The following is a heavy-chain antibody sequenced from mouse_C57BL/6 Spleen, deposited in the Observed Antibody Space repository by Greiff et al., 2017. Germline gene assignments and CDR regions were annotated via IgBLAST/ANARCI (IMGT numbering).Heavy chain of an antibody. V-gene: IGHV1-18*01. Sequence: EVKLQESGPELVKPGASVKIPCKASGYTFTDYNMDWVKQSHGKSLEWIGDINPNNGGTIYNQKFKGKATLTVDKSSSTAYMELRSLTSEDTAVYYCARKNFIYYYGSSHWYFDVWGTGTTVTVSS. CDR1: GYTFTDYN. CDR3: ARKNFIYYYGSSHWYFDV. J-gene: IGHJ1*03. CDR2: INPNNGGT. D-gene: IGHD1-1*01.